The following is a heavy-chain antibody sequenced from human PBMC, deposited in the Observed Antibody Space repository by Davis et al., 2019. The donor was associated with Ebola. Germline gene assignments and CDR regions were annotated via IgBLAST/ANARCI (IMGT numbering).Heavy chain of an antibody. CDR1: GGSISSYY. V-gene: IGHV4-59*01. J-gene: IGHJ6*03. D-gene: IGHD3-3*01. CDR3: ARVPYYDFWSGYYPYYMDV. CDR2: IYYSGST. Sequence: MPSETLSPTCPVSGGSISSYYWSWIRQPPGKGLEWIGYIYYSGSTNYNPSLKSRVTISVDTSKNQFSLKLSSVTAADTAVYYCARVPYYDFWSGYYPYYMDVWGQGTTVTVSS.